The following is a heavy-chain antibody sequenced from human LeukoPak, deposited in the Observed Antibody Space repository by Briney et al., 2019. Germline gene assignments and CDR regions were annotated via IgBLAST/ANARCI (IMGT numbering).Heavy chain of an antibody. J-gene: IGHJ4*02. D-gene: IGHD6-13*01. CDR1: GYTFTSYA. CDR3: ARDEGIAAAGLND. Sequence: VSVTVSCKASGYTFTSYAMHWVRQAPGQRLEWMGWINAGNGNTKYSQKFQGRVTITRDTSASTAYMELSSLRSEDTAVYYCARDEGIAAAGLNDWGQGTLVTVSS. V-gene: IGHV1-3*01. CDR2: INAGNGNT.